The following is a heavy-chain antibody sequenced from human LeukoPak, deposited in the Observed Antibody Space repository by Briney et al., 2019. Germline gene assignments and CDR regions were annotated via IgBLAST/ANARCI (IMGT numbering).Heavy chain of an antibody. CDR3: AREYSSSSGRRAFDI. CDR1: GDSTSSSTYY. D-gene: IGHD6-6*01. Sequence: SETLSLTCTVSGDSTSSSTYYWSWIRQPPGKGLEWIGYIYYSGSTNYNPSLKSRLTISIDTSENQFSLKLSSVTAADTAVYYCAREYSSSSGRRAFDIWGQGTMVIVSS. J-gene: IGHJ3*02. V-gene: IGHV4-61*05. CDR2: IYYSGST.